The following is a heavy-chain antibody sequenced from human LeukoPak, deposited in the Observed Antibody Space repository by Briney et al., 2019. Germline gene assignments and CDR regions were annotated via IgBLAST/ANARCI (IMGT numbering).Heavy chain of an antibody. J-gene: IGHJ1*01. D-gene: IGHD6-13*01. CDR1: GGSISSSSYY. CDR3: ARESSSWDFQH. Sequence: SETLSLTCTVSGGSISSSSYYWGWIRQPPGKGLEWIGSIYYSGSTYYNPSLKSRVTISVDTSKNQFSLKLSSVTAADTAVYYCARESSSWDFQHWGQGTLVTVSS. V-gene: IGHV4-39*07. CDR2: IYYSGST.